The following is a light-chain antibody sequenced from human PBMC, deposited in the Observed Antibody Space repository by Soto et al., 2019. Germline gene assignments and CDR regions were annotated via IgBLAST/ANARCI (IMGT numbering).Light chain of an antibody. Sequence: SALTQPRSVSGSPGQSVTISCTGTSTNVGSYNFVSWYQQHPGKAPKFVIYDVSRRPSGVPDRFSGSRSGNTASLTISGLQAEDEADYYFCSYAGSYTLIFGGGTKLTVL. V-gene: IGLV2-11*01. J-gene: IGLJ2*01. CDR3: CSYAGSYTLI. CDR1: STNVGSYNF. CDR2: DVS.